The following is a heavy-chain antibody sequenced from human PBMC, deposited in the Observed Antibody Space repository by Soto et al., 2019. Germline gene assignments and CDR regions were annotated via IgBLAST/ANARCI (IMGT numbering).Heavy chain of an antibody. V-gene: IGHV4-61*01. CDR2: IYYSGST. Sequence: QVQLQESGPGLVKPSETLSLTCTVSGGSVSSGSYYWSWIRQPPGKGLEWIGYIYYSGSTNYNPSLKCRVTISVDTSKNQFSLKLSSVTAADTAVYYCARGPGLYNWNSGHYYGMDVWGQGTTVAVSS. D-gene: IGHD1-7*01. CDR3: ARGPGLYNWNSGHYYGMDV. J-gene: IGHJ6*02. CDR1: GGSVSSGSYY.